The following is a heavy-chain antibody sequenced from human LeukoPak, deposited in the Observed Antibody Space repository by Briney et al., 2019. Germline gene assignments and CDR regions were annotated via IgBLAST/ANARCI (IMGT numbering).Heavy chain of an antibody. V-gene: IGHV1-69*13. CDR3: ARGQFSNTIYYYYGMDV. Sequence: ASVKVSCKASGGTFSSYAISWVRQAPGQGLEWMGGIIPIFGTANYAQKFQGRVTITADESTSTAYMELSSLRSEDTAVYYCARGQFSNTIYYYYGMDVWGQGTTVTVSS. D-gene: IGHD3-3*01. CDR1: GGTFSSYA. CDR2: IIPIFGTA. J-gene: IGHJ6*02.